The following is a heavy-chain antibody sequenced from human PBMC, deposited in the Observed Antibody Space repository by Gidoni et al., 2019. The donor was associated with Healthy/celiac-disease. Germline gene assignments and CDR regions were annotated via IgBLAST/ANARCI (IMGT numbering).Heavy chain of an antibody. J-gene: IGHJ2*01. D-gene: IGHD4-17*01. CDR3: ARGKITTVTKSVWYFDL. CDR1: GGSLSSGGYY. V-gene: IGHV4-31*03. CDR2: IYYSGST. Sequence: QVQLQESGPGLVKPSQTLSLTCTVSGGSLSSGGYYWSWIRQHPGKGLEWIGYIYYSGSTYYNPSLKSRVTISVDTSKNQFSLKLSSVTAADTAVYYCARGKITTVTKSVWYFDLWGRGTLVTVSS.